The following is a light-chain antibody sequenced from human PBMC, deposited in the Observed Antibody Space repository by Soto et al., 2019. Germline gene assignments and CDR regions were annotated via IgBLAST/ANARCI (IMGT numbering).Light chain of an antibody. CDR1: SSDVGGYNY. J-gene: IGLJ2*01. CDR3: SSYTGSSTVV. Sequence: QSALTQPGSVSGSPGQSITISCTGTSSDVGGYNYVSWYQQHPGKAPKLMIYDVSNRPSGVSNRFSGSKSGNTASLTISGLQAEDEADYYCSSYTGSSTVVFGGGTKLTVL. CDR2: DVS. V-gene: IGLV2-14*01.